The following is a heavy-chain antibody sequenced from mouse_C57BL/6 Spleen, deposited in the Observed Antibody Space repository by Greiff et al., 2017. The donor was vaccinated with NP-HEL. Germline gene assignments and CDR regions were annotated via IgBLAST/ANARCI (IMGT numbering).Heavy chain of an antibody. D-gene: IGHD2-1*01. CDR3: ASYCNYPYAMDY. CDR2: ISYDGSN. CDR1: GYSITSGYY. V-gene: IGHV3-6*01. Sequence: ESGPGLVKPSPSLSLTCSVTGYSITSGYYWNWIRQFPGNKLEWMGYISYDGSNNYNPSFKNRITITRDTSKNQFFLKLNSVTTEDTATYYCASYCNYPYAMDYWGQGTSVTVSS. J-gene: IGHJ4*01.